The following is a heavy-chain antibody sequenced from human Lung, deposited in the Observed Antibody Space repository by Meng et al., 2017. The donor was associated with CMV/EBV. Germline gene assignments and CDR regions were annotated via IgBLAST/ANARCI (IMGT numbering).Heavy chain of an antibody. J-gene: IGHJ5*02. CDR3: ALFTRSWFDP. V-gene: IGHV2-5*02. Sequence: QFTCKQARPTLVKPTPALTLTCTFYGFSLTTSGLGVGWMRQPPGKGLEWLAVIYWDDDKRYSPSLKRRLTITKDTSKNQVVLTLTNMDPVDTATYYCALFTRSWFDPWGQGTLVTVSS. D-gene: IGHD2-2*01. CDR2: IYWDDDK. CDR1: GFSLTTSGLG.